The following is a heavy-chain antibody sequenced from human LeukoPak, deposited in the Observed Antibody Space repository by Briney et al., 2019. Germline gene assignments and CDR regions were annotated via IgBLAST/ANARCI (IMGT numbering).Heavy chain of an antibody. Sequence: GASVKLSCKASGYTFTSYDINWVRQATGQGLEWMGWMNPNSGNTGYAQKFQGRVTITRNTSISTAYMELSSLRSEDTAVYYCARTAVGHYYYYMDVWGKGTTVTVSS. CDR2: MNPNSGNT. J-gene: IGHJ6*03. D-gene: IGHD4-17*01. CDR3: ARTAVGHYYYYMDV. CDR1: GYTFTSYD. V-gene: IGHV1-8*03.